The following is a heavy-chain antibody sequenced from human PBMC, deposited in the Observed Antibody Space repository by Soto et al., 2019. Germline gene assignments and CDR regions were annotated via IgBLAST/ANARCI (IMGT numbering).Heavy chain of an antibody. J-gene: IGHJ4*02. D-gene: IGHD4-17*01. CDR3: ARSPEATVTSFDY. CDR1: GGSISSGGYY. Sequence: SETLSLTCTVSGGSISSGGYYWSWIRQHPGKGLEWIGYIYYSGSTYYNPSLKSRVTISVDTSKNQFSLKLSSVTAADTAVYYCARSPEATVTSFDYWGQGTLVTVSS. CDR2: IYYSGST. V-gene: IGHV4-31*03.